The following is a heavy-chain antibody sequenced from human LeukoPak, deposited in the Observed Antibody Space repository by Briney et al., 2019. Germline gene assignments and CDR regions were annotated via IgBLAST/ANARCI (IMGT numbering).Heavy chain of an antibody. J-gene: IGHJ5*02. CDR2: IVVGSGNT. CDR3: AAKSYSSSWYGPGFDP. V-gene: IGHV1-58*01. D-gene: IGHD6-13*01. CDR1: GFTFTSSA. Sequence: SVKVSCKASGFTFTSSAVQWVRQARGQRLEWIGWIVVGSGNTNYAQKFQERVTITRDMSTSTAYMELSSLRSEDTAVYYCAAKSYSSSWYGPGFDPWGQGTLVTVSS.